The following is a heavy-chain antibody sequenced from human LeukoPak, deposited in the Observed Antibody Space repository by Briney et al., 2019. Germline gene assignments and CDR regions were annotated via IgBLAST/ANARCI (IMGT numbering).Heavy chain of an antibody. J-gene: IGHJ3*02. CDR3: ARDRRYYVSGGKDGFDI. Sequence: GASVKVSCKASGYNFASHTIHWVRQAPGQSLEWMGWINAVNGNTKYSQKFQGRVTTSRDTSASTAYMELSSLRSEDTAVFYCARDRRYYVSGGKDGFDIWGQGTMVTVSS. CDR1: GYNFASHT. CDR2: INAVNGNT. V-gene: IGHV1-3*01. D-gene: IGHD3-10*01.